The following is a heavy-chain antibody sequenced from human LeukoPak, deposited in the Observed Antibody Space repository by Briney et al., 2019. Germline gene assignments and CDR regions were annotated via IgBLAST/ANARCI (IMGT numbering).Heavy chain of an antibody. CDR1: GFIVSSNY. CDR2: IYSGGST. J-gene: IGHJ4*02. D-gene: IGHD3-10*01. V-gene: IGHV3-53*01. Sequence: PGGSLRLSCAASGFIVSSNYMSWVRQAPGKGLEWVSVIYSGGSTYYADSVKGRFTISRDNSKNTLYLQMNSLRAKDTAVYYCAREDGFGDFDYWGQGTLVTVSS. CDR3: AREDGFGDFDY.